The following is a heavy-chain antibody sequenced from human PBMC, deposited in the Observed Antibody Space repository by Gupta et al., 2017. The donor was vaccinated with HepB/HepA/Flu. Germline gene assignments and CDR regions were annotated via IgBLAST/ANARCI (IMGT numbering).Heavy chain of an antibody. D-gene: IGHD6-19*01. CDR1: GGSFSGYY. Sequence: QVQLQQSGAGLLKPSETLSLTCAVYGGSFSGYYWSWIRQPPGKGLEWIGEINHRGSTNYNPSLKSRVTIPVDTSKNQFSLKLSSVTAAGTAVYYCARGIPLWLLRNWFDPWRQGPLVTVSP. J-gene: IGHJ5*02. V-gene: IGHV4-34*01. CDR3: ARGIPLWLLRNWFDP. CDR2: INHRGST.